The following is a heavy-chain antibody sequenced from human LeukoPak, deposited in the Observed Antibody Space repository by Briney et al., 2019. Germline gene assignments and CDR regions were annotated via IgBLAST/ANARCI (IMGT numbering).Heavy chain of an antibody. CDR2: IKSDGKT. V-gene: IGHV3-74*01. J-gene: IGHJ1*01. CDR3: DRAPSEIGGYYPEYFRH. Sequence: GGSLRLSCAASVFSFSSYWMHWVRQAPGKGLVWVSRIKSDGKTNYADSVKGRFTISRDNAKNTVSLQMNSLRAEDTAVYYCDRAPSEIGGYYPEYFRHWGQGTLVTVSS. D-gene: IGHD3-22*01. CDR1: VFSFSSYW.